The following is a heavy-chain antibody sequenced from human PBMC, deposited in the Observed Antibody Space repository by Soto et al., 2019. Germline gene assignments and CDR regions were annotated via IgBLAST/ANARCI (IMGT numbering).Heavy chain of an antibody. Sequence: WGPLLLTCEAPAFTFSNYVMHWVRHAPGKGLDLVDVISHDGSNKYYADSVKGRFTISRDNSKKKLYLQMNSLRTQETAVYYCAREPHSSGWYAWVSMKSSIDFDYWGQGTMVTVSS. CDR3: AREPHSSGWYAWVSMKSSIDFDY. CDR2: ISHDGSNK. J-gene: IGHJ4*02. D-gene: IGHD6-13*01. V-gene: IGHV3-30-3*01. CDR1: AFTFSNYV.